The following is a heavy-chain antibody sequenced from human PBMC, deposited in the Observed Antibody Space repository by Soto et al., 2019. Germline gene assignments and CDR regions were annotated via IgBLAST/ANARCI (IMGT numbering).Heavy chain of an antibody. CDR1: GGSISSGGYY. CDR3: ARVPEGRGIAARLHWFDP. D-gene: IGHD6-6*01. Sequence: ASETLSLTCTVSGGSISSGGYYWSWIRQHPGKGLEWIGYIYYSGSTYYNPSLKSRVTISVDTSKNQFSLKLSSVTAADTAVYYCARVPEGRGIAARLHWFDPWGQGTLVTVSS. V-gene: IGHV4-31*03. CDR2: IYYSGST. J-gene: IGHJ5*02.